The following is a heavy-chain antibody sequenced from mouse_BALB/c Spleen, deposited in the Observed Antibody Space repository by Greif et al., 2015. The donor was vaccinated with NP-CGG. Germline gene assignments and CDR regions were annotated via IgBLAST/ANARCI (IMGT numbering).Heavy chain of an antibody. V-gene: IGHV1S22*01. J-gene: IGHJ3*01. Sequence: LQQSGSELVRPGASVKLSCKASGYTFTSYWMHWVKQRHGQGLEWIGNIYPGSGSTNYDEKFKSKGTLTVDTSSSTAYMHLSSLTSEDSAVYYCTNWAYWGQGTLVTVS. CDR1: GYTFTSYW. CDR2: IYPGSGST. CDR3: TNWAY. D-gene: IGHD4-1*01.